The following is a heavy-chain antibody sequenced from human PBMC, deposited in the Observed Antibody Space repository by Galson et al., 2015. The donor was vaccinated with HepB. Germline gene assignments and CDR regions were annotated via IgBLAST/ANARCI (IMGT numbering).Heavy chain of an antibody. V-gene: IGHV6-1*01. CDR3: ARASVAGTERCGMDV. CDR1: GDSVSSNSAA. CDR2: TYYRSKWYN. Sequence: CAISGDSVSSNSAAWNWIRQSPSRGLEWLGRTYYRSKWYNDYAVSVKSRITINPDTSKNQFSLQLNSVTPEDTAVYYCARASVAGTERCGMDVWGQGITVTVSS. J-gene: IGHJ6*02. D-gene: IGHD6-19*01.